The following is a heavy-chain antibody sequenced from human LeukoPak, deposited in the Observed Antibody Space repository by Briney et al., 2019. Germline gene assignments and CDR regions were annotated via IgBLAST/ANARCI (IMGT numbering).Heavy chain of an antibody. J-gene: IGHJ3*02. CDR3: ARASPLPGSSGGDAFDI. Sequence: GGSLRLSCAASGFTFSGYSMNWVRQAPGKGLEWVSSISSSSSYIYYADSVKGRFTISRDNAKNSLYLQMNSLRAEDTAVYYCARASPLPGSSGGDAFDIWGQGTMVTVSS. D-gene: IGHD1-26*01. CDR2: ISSSSSYI. CDR1: GFTFSGYS. V-gene: IGHV3-21*01.